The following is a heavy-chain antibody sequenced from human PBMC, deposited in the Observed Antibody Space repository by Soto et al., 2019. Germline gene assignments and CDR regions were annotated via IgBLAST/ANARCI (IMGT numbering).Heavy chain of an antibody. CDR3: AKADFWSGYYTGGLDY. J-gene: IGHJ4*02. D-gene: IGHD3-3*01. Sequence: EVQLVESGGGLVQPGGSLKLSCAASGFTFSDSAMHWVRQASGKGLEWVGRIRSKPNTDATAYAASVKGRFTISRDNSKNTLYLQMNSLRAEDTAVYYCAKADFWSGYYTGGLDYWGQGTLVTVSS. CDR1: GFTFSDSA. CDR2: IRSKPNTDAT. V-gene: IGHV3-73*01.